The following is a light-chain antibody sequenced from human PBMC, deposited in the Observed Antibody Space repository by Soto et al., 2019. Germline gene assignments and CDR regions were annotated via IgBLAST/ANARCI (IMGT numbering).Light chain of an antibody. CDR1: QSVSRN. J-gene: IGKJ1*01. CDR2: GAS. Sequence: EILVTQSPATLSVSPGERATLSCRASQSVSRNLAWYQQKPGQAPRLLIYGASTRATDIPARFSGSGSGTEFTLTISSLQSEDFAVYHCQQYNEWPKTFGHGTKVDIK. V-gene: IGKV3-15*01. CDR3: QQYNEWPKT.